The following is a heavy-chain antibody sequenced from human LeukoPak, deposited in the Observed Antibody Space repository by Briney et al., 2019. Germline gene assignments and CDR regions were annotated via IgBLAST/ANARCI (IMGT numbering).Heavy chain of an antibody. CDR1: GGSFSGYY. Sequence: SETLSLTCAAYGGSFSGYYWSWIRQPPGKGLEWIGEINHSGSTNYNPSLKSRVTISADMSKNQFSLKVKSVTAADTVIYYCARGGRTRGSMSFYYMDVWGEGATVTVSS. J-gene: IGHJ6*03. CDR2: INHSGST. CDR3: ARGGRTRGSMSFYYMDV. V-gene: IGHV4-34*01. D-gene: IGHD3-10*01.